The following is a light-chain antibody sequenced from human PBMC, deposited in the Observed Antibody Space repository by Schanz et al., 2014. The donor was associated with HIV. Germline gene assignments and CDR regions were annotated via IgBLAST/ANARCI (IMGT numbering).Light chain of an antibody. Sequence: EIVLTQSPGTLSLSPGERATLSCRASQTVISSYLAWYQQKPGQAPRLLIYGASSRATGIPARLSGSGSGTEFTLTISSLQSEDFAVYYCQQYNDWPPITFGQGTRLEIK. CDR3: QQYNDWPPIT. CDR2: GAS. J-gene: IGKJ5*01. CDR1: QTVISSY. V-gene: IGKV3-15*01.